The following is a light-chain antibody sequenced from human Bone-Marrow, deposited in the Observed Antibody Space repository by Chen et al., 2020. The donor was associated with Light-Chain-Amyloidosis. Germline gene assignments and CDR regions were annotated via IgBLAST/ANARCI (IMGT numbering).Light chain of an antibody. Sequence: QSALTQPASVSGSPGQSITISCPGTSRDVGGDNHFSWYQQHPDKAPKLMIYEVTNRPSWVPDRFSGSKSDNTASLTISGLQTEDEADYFCSSYTITNTLVFGSGTRVTVL. CDR1: SRDVGGDNH. CDR3: SSYTITNTLV. CDR2: EVT. J-gene: IGLJ1*01. V-gene: IGLV2-14*01.